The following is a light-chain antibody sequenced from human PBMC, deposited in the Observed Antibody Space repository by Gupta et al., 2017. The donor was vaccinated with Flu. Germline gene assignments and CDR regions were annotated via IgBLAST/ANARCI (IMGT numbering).Light chain of an antibody. J-gene: IGKJ1*01. Sequence: DLVVTQSPLSLHVTPGEPDSISCRSSQSLLHSNGCNYLNWYLQKPGKSPQLLIYLGSNRACGVPARFSGSGSGTDFTLKISRVEAEDVGIYYCLQALQTPRSFGQGTKVEIK. V-gene: IGKV2-28*01. CDR2: LGS. CDR1: QSLLHSNGCNY. CDR3: LQALQTPRS.